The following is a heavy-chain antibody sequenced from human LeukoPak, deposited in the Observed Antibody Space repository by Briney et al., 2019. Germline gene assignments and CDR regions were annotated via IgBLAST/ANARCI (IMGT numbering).Heavy chain of an antibody. CDR2: IIPIFGTA. CDR1: GFTFSSYA. D-gene: IGHD6-13*01. CDR3: ARDIATTGALNWFDP. V-gene: IGHV1-69*01. J-gene: IGHJ5*02. Sequence: GGSLRLSCAASGFTFSSYAISWVRQAPGQGLEWMGGIIPIFGTANYAQKFQGRVTITADESTSTAYMELSSLRSEDTAVYYCARDIATTGALNWFDPWGQGTLVTVSS.